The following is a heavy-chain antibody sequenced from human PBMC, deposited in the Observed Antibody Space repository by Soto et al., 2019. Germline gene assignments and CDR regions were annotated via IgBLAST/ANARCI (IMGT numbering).Heavy chain of an antibody. Sequence: GGSLRLSCAASGFTFSSYSMNWVRQAPGKGLEWVSSISSSSSYIYYADSVKGRFTISRDNAKNSLYLQMNSLRAEDTAVYYCASPIGIAVAGTKGRTPDAFDIWGQGTMVTVSS. CDR3: ASPIGIAVAGTKGRTPDAFDI. V-gene: IGHV3-21*01. D-gene: IGHD6-19*01. J-gene: IGHJ3*02. CDR1: GFTFSSYS. CDR2: ISSSSSYI.